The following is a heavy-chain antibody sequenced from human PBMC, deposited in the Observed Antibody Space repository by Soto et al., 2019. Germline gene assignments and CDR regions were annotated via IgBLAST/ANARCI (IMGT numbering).Heavy chain of an antibody. CDR3: ARIAVAETHYFDY. CDR2: INHSGST. Sequence: SETLSLTCAVYGGSFSGYYWSWIRQPPGKGLEWIGEINHSGSTNYNPSLKSRVTISVDTSKNQFSLKLCSVTAADTAVYYCARIAVAETHYFDYWGQGTLVTVSS. D-gene: IGHD6-19*01. J-gene: IGHJ4*02. V-gene: IGHV4-34*01. CDR1: GGSFSGYY.